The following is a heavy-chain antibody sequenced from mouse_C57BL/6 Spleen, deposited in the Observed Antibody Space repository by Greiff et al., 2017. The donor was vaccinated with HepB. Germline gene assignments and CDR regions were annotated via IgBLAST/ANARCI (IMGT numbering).Heavy chain of an antibody. CDR1: GYTFTDYN. CDR2: INPNNGGT. V-gene: IGHV1-22*01. Sequence: EVQLQQSGPELVKPGASVKMSCKASGYTFTDYNMHWVKQSHGKSLEWIGYINPNNGGTSYNQKFKGKATLTVNKSSSTAYMELRSLTSEDSAVYYCARGGVLGRGTWFAYWGQGTLVTVSA. J-gene: IGHJ3*01. CDR3: ARGGVLGRGTWFAY. D-gene: IGHD4-1*01.